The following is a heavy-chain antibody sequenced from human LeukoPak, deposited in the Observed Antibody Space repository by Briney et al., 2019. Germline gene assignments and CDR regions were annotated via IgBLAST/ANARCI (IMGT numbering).Heavy chain of an antibody. V-gene: IGHV1-2*02. CDR3: ARVPDYYGSGSSSNWFDP. CDR1: GYTFTGYY. J-gene: IGHJ5*02. D-gene: IGHD3-10*01. CDR2: INPNSGGT. Sequence: ASVRVSCKASGYTFTGYYMHWVRQAPGQGLEWMGGINPNSGGTNYAQKFQGRVTMTRDTSISTAYMELSRLRSDDTAVYSCARVPDYYGSGSSSNWFDPWGQGTLVTVSS.